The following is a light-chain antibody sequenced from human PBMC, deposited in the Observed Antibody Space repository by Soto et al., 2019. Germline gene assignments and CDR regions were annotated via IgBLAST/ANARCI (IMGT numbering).Light chain of an antibody. CDR2: DVS. CDR3: SSQAVSTTLV. Sequence: QSALTQPASVSGSPGQSITISCTGTSSDIGGYNYVSWYQQHPAKAPKLMIYDVSNRPSGGSNRFSGSKSGNTASLTISGLQAEDEADYYCSSQAVSTTLVFGGGTKLTLL. J-gene: IGLJ2*01. V-gene: IGLV2-14*01. CDR1: SSDIGGYNY.